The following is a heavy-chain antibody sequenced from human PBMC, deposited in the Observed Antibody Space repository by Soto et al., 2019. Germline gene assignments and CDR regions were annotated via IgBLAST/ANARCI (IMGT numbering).Heavy chain of an antibody. V-gene: IGHV3-74*01. J-gene: IGHJ4*02. Sequence: GRSLRLSCAASGFTFSSYWMHWLRQAPEKGLMWVSRISTDGSSTNYADSVKGRFTVSRDNARNTLYLQMDSLRAEDTAVYYCARNKDGVDYWGQGT. CDR1: GFTFSSYW. CDR2: ISTDGSST. CDR3: ARNKDGVDY.